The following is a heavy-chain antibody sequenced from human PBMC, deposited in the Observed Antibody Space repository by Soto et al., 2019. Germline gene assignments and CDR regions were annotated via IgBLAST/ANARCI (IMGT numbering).Heavy chain of an antibody. V-gene: IGHV4-61*01. CDR3: SRDNSGYFPTS. D-gene: IGHD3-22*01. J-gene: IGHJ4*02. Sequence: SETLSLTCSVSGGSVNSANYYWSWMRQPPGKGLEWIGFIYYNGNTKYNPSLKSRVTISLDTSKNQFSLNLTSVTAADAAVYYCSRDNSGYFPTSWGQGTLVTVSS. CDR2: IYYNGNT. CDR1: GGSVNSANYY.